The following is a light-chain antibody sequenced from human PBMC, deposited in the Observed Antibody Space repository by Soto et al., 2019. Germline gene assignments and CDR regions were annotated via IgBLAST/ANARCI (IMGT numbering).Light chain of an antibody. CDR1: QTISSW. V-gene: IGKV1-5*03. CDR3: QHYNSYSEG. Sequence: DIQMTQSPSTLSGSVGDRVTITCRASQTISSWLAWYQQKPGKAPKLLIYKASTLKSGVPSRFSGSGARTEFTLTISSLQPDDFATYYCQHYNSYSEGFGQGTKVDIK. J-gene: IGKJ1*01. CDR2: KAS.